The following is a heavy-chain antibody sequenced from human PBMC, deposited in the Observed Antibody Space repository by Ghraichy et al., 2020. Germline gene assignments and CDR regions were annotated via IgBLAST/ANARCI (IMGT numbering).Heavy chain of an antibody. CDR3: TKIGYADYVADL. V-gene: IGHV3-15*07. Sequence: GGSLRLSCVGSGFPFNVAWMNWVRQAPGKGLEWVGRIKSKTDGGTTDYAAPVKGRFTISRDDSKDTLYLQMNSLKTEDTGVYYCTKIGYADYVADLWGLGTLVTVSS. CDR2: IKSKTDGGTT. D-gene: IGHD4-17*01. CDR1: GFPFNVAW. J-gene: IGHJ5*02.